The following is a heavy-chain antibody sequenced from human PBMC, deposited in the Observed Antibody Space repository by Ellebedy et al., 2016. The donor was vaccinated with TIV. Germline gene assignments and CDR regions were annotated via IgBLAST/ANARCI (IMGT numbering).Heavy chain of an antibody. Sequence: GESLKISCAASGFTFSDSYMTWIRQAPGKGLEWISYISTGSSDISYADSVKGRFTISRDNAKNSLYLQMNSLRAEDTAVYYCAVSALAPAYWGQGTLVIVSS. CDR2: ISTGSSDI. CDR1: GFTFSDSY. V-gene: IGHV3-11*01. CDR3: AVSALAPAY. D-gene: IGHD6-6*01. J-gene: IGHJ4*02.